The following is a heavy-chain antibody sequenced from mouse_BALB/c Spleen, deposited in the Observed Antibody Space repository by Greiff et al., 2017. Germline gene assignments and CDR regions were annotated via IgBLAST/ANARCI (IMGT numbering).Heavy chain of an antibody. CDR2: INSNGGST. V-gene: IGHV5-6-3*01. J-gene: IGHJ3*01. Sequence: EVHLVESGGGLVQPGGSLKLSCAASGFTFSSYGMSWVRQTPDKRLELVATINSNGGSTYYPDSVKGRFTITRDNAKNTLYLQMSSLKSEDTAMYDCAKDFAYWGQGSLVTVSA. CDR3: AKDFAY. CDR1: GFTFSSYG.